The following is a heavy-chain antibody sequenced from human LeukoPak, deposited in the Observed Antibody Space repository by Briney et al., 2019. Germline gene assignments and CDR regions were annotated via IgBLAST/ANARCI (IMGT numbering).Heavy chain of an antibody. Sequence: GGSLRLSCVGSGFLFSSYSMNWVRQAPGKGLEWFSYISSSSSTIYYADSVKGRFTISRDDAKNSMYLQMNSLRAEDTAVYYCARDLTFGDPLSFDYWGQGTLVTVSS. CDR1: GFLFSSYS. D-gene: IGHD3-16*01. V-gene: IGHV3-48*01. CDR2: ISSSSSTI. CDR3: ARDLTFGDPLSFDY. J-gene: IGHJ4*02.